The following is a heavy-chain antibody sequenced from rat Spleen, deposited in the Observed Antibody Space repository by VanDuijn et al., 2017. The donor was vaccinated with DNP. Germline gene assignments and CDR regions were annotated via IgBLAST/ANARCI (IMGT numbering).Heavy chain of an antibody. V-gene: IGHV2-32*01. D-gene: IGHD1-2*01. Sequence: QVQLEESGPGLVQPSQTLSLTCTVSGFSLTKNHVHWFRQPPGTGLEWMGVMWSDGDTRYNSVLKSRLSISKDTSKSQVFLKMNSLQTEDTATYYCARSPESSYIYFPWAYWGQGTLVTVSS. J-gene: IGHJ3*01. CDR1: GFSLTKNH. CDR3: ARSPESSYIYFPWAY. CDR2: MWSDGDT.